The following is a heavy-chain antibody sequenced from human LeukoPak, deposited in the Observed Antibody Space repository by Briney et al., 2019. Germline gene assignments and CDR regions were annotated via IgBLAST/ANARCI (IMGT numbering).Heavy chain of an antibody. V-gene: IGHV3-23*01. CDR1: GFTFSSYA. J-gene: IGHJ4*02. CDR2: ISGNGGST. CDR3: ARGDTVVVVAGNYLDY. D-gene: IGHD2-15*01. Sequence: PGGSLRLSCAASGFTFSSYAMSWVRQAPGKGLEWVSSISGNGGSTFYADSVKGRFSISRDTSKNTLDLQMNSLSVEDTAVYYCARGDTVVVVAGNYLDYWGQGSMVTVSS.